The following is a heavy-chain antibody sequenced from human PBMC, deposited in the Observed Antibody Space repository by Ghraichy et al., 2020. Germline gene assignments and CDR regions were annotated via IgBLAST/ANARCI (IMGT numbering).Heavy chain of an antibody. D-gene: IGHD6-6*01. J-gene: IGHJ4*02. V-gene: IGHV4-31*03. Sequence: SETLSLTCTVSGDSTSSGDYYWGWIRQLPGKGLEWIGYIYKSGSTYYNPSLKSRVTISVDTSKNQFSLKLSSVTAADTAVYYCARGRDSSSSGFYYWGQGTLVTVSS. CDR1: GDSTSSGDYY. CDR2: IYKSGST. CDR3: ARGRDSSSSGFYY.